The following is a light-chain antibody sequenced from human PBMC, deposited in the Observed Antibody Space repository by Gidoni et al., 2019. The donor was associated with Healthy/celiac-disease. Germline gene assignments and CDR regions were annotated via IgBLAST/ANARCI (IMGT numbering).Light chain of an antibody. CDR3: QQRSNWPLT. J-gene: IGKJ4*01. CDR1: QSVGSN. V-gene: IGKV3-11*01. CDR2: EAS. Sequence: EIVLTQSPATQSLSPGERATFSCRASQSVGSNLDWYQQKPGQAPRLLIYEASNRATGIPARFSGGGSGTDFTLTISGLEPEDLAVYFCQQRSNWPLTFGGGTKVEIK.